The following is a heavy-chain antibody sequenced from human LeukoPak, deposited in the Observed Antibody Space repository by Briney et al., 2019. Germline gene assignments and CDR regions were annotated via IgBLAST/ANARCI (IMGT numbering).Heavy chain of an antibody. V-gene: IGHV1-2*02. CDR2: INPNSGGT. D-gene: IGHD5-12*01. CDR1: GYTFTGYY. CDR3: ARSLGSRYSGYGGFDY. Sequence: ASVKVFCKASGYTFTGYYMHWVRQAPGQGLEWMGWINPNSGGTNYAQKLQGRVTMTRDTSISTAYMELSRLRSDDTAVYYCARSLGSRYSGYGGFDYWGQGTLVTVSS. J-gene: IGHJ4*02.